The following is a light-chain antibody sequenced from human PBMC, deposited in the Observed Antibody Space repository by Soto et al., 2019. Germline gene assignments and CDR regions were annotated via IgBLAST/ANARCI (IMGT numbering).Light chain of an antibody. Sequence: DIPMTQPPSSLSASVGDRVTITCRASEDINNYLAWYQQRPGTPPKLLIYGATTLQPGISSRFSGSGSGADFALTISGLQPEDVATYYFQNCKRAVCTFGTGTKVDIK. V-gene: IGKV1-27*01. CDR2: GAT. CDR1: EDINNY. J-gene: IGKJ3*01. CDR3: QNCKRAVCT.